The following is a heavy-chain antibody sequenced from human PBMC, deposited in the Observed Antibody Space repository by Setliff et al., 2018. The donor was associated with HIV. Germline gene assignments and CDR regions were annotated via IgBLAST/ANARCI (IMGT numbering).Heavy chain of an antibody. CDR3: ARGSFGGSYSSF. CDR1: GGTFSSYA. Sequence: GASVKVSCKASGGTFSSYAISWVRQAPGQGLEWMGRMNPDSGLTDYAPKLQGRVIMTRNTSITTAYMQVTRLRSDDTAVYYCARGSFGGSYSSFWGQGTLVTAPQ. V-gene: IGHV1-8*02. CDR2: MNPDSGLT. J-gene: IGHJ4*02. D-gene: IGHD1-26*01.